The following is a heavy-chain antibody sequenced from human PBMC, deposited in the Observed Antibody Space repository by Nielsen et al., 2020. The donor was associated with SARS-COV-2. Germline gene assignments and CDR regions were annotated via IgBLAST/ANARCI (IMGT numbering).Heavy chain of an antibody. D-gene: IGHD4-23*01. V-gene: IGHV3-11*04. CDR2: ISSSGSTI. CDR3: ARDFAATVVPTEYFDL. CDR1: GFTFSDYY. Sequence: GESLKISCAASGFTFSDYYMSWIRQAPGKGLEWVSYISSSGSTIYYADSVKGRFTISRDNAKNSLYLQMNSLRAEDTAVYYCARDFAATVVPTEYFDLWGRGTLVTVSS. J-gene: IGHJ2*01.